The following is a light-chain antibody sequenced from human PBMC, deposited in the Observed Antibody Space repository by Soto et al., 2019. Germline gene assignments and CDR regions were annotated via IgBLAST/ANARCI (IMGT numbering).Light chain of an antibody. V-gene: IGKV1-5*01. Sequence: DIQMTQSPSTLSASVGDRVTITCRASQSISRWLAWHQQKPGKAPKVLIYDASSLESGVPSRFSGSGSGTEFTLTISSLQPDDFATYYCQQYNSYPRTFGQGTKVDIK. J-gene: IGKJ1*01. CDR1: QSISRW. CDR3: QQYNSYPRT. CDR2: DAS.